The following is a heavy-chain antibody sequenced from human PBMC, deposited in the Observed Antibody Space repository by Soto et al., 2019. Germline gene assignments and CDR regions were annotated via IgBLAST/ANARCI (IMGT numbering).Heavy chain of an antibody. J-gene: IGHJ4*02. D-gene: IGHD3-10*01. CDR3: ARVAGYGSGSRHFDS. CDR1: TYTLSTFG. Sequence: QVQLVQSAAEVAEPGASVKLSCKASTYTLSTFGLSWVRQAPGQGLEWMGWSVATSGNTIYAQNFQGRVTVTTDRSXXTGYLEMRSLTSDDTALYYCARVAGYGSGSRHFDSWGQGTLVTVSS. V-gene: IGHV1-18*01. CDR2: SVATSGNT.